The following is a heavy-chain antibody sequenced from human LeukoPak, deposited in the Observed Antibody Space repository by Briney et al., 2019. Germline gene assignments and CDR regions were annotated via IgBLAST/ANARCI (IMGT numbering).Heavy chain of an antibody. CDR1: GGSISSGGYY. CDR3: ARLGVPAAMAAAGDYYFDY. CDR2: IYHSGST. V-gene: IGHV4-30-2*01. D-gene: IGHD2-2*01. J-gene: IGHJ4*02. Sequence: SETLSLTCTVSGGSISSGGYYWSWIRQPPGKGLEWIGYIYHSGSTYYNPSLKSRVTISVDRSKNQFSLKLSSVTAADTAVYYCARLGVPAAMAAAGDYYFDYWGQGTLVTVSS.